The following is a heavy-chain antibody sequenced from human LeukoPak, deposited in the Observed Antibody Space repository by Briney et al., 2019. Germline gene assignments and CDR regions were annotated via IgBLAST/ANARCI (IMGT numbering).Heavy chain of an antibody. J-gene: IGHJ3*02. D-gene: IGHD2-21*02. CDR1: GFTFSTYC. CDR2: ISWNSGSK. CDR3: AQGAIVVVTASPLAGAFDI. Sequence: GGSLRLSCAASGFTFSTYCMHWVRQAPGKGLEWVSGISWNSGSKGYADSVKGRFTISRDNAKNSLYLQMNSLGAEDTALYYCAQGAIVVVTASPLAGAFDIWGQGTMVTVSS. V-gene: IGHV3-9*01.